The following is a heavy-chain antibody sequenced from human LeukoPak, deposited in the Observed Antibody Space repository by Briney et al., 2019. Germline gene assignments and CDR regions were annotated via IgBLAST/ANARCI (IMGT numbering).Heavy chain of an antibody. V-gene: IGHV4-61*02. CDR3: ARERVWRYCGGDSCGWFDP. D-gene: IGHD2-21*02. CDR1: GGSISSGSYY. Sequence: PSETLSLTCTVSGGSISSGSYYWSWIRQPAGKGLEWIGRIYTSGSTNYNPSLKSRVTISVDTSKNQFSLKLSSVTAADTAVYYCARERVWRYCGGDSCGWFDPWGQGTLVTVSS. J-gene: IGHJ5*02. CDR2: IYTSGST.